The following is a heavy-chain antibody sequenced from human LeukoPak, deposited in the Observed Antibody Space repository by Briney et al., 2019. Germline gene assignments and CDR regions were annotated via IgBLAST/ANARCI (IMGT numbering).Heavy chain of an antibody. Sequence: SETLSLTCTVSGGSLSTYYWSWIRQPPGKGLEWIACICYSGSTNFNPSLKSRGTMSVDTSKNQFSLKLYSVTAADTAVYYCARGSITVVPAFDIWGHGTVVTVSS. CDR3: ARGSITVVPAFDI. CDR1: GGSLSTYY. J-gene: IGHJ3*02. D-gene: IGHD4-23*01. CDR2: ICYSGST. V-gene: IGHV4-59*12.